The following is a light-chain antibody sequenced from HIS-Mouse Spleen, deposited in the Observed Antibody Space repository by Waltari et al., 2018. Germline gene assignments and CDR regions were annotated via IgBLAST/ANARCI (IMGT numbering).Light chain of an antibody. CDR1: QSLLHSDGKTY. V-gene: IGKV2D-29*02. CDR3: MQSIQLPLT. J-gene: IGKJ4*01. Sequence: DIVMTQTPLSLSVTPGQPASISCKSSQSLLHSDGKTYLYWYLQKPGQSPQLLIYEVSNLFSGVPDRFSGSGSGTDFTLKISRVEAEDVGVYYCMQSIQLPLTFGGGTKVEIK. CDR2: EVS.